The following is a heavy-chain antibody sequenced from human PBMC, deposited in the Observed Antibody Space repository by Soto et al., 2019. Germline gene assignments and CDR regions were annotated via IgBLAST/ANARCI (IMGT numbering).Heavy chain of an antibody. CDR2: IIPIFGTA. V-gene: IGHV1-69*12. Sequence: QVQLVQSGAEVKKPGSSVKVSCKASGGTFSSYAISWVRQAPGQGLEWMGGIIPIFGTANYAQKFQGRVTITADESTSTAYMELSSLRSEDTAVYYCARHPVSGSYAHYYGMDVWGQGTTVTVSS. CDR3: ARHPVSGSYAHYYGMDV. J-gene: IGHJ6*02. D-gene: IGHD1-26*01. CDR1: GGTFSSYA.